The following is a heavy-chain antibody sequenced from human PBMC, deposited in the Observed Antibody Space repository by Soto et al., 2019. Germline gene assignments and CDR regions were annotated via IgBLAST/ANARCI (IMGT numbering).Heavy chain of an antibody. Sequence: SETLSLTCAVYGGSFSGYYWSWIRQPPGKGLEWIGEINHSGSTNYNPSLKSRVTISVDTSKNQFSLKLSSVTAADTAVYYCAAVVPAAIEWFAPWGQGTLVTVSS. CDR1: GGSFSGYY. CDR2: INHSGST. J-gene: IGHJ5*02. D-gene: IGHD2-2*01. V-gene: IGHV4-34*01. CDR3: AAVVPAAIEWFAP.